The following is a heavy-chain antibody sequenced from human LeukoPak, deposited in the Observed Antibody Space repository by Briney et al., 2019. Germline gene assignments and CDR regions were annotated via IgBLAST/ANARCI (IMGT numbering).Heavy chain of an antibody. J-gene: IGHJ5*02. Sequence: ASVKVSCKASGYTFTSYGISWVRQAPGQGLEWMGWISAYNGNTNYAQKLQGRVTMTTDTSTSTAYMELRSLRSDDTAVYYCARASGYSSGWYQGRNWFDPWGQGTLVTVSS. V-gene: IGHV1-18*01. CDR1: GYTFTSYG. D-gene: IGHD6-19*01. CDR3: ARASGYSSGWYQGRNWFDP. CDR2: ISAYNGNT.